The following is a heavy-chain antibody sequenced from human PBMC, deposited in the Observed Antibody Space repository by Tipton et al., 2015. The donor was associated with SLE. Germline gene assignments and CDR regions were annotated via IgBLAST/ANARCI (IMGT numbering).Heavy chain of an antibody. CDR3: ARGPSVPAVAVFHN. CDR1: GFTFSNHP. J-gene: IGHJ4*02. D-gene: IGHD2-15*01. CDR2: ISFNGNSK. Sequence: RSLRLSCAASGFTFSNHPMHWVRQAPGKGLEWVAVISFNGNSKFHIDSVKDRFTISRDNSKNTLYLQMNSLRADDTALYYCARGPSVPAVAVFHNWGQGTLVTVSS. V-gene: IGHV3-30*14.